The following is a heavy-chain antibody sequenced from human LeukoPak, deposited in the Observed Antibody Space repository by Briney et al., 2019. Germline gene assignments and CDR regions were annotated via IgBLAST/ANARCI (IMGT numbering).Heavy chain of an antibody. CDR3: AREKERYSDY. V-gene: IGHV4-34*01. Sequence: SETLSLTCAVYGGSFSGYYWSWIRQPPGKGLEWIGEINHSGSTNYNPSLKSRVTKSVDTSKNQFSLKPSSVTAADTAVYYCAREKERYSDYWGQGTLVTVSS. J-gene: IGHJ4*02. CDR2: INHSGST. D-gene: IGHD5-18*01. CDR1: GGSFSGYY.